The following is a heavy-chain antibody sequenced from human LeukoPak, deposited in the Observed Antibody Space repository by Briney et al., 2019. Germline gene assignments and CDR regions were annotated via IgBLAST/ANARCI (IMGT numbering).Heavy chain of an antibody. CDR3: TSILPYDSSGFPD. CDR1: GFTFGDYA. Sequence: GRSLRLSCTGSGFTFGDYAMSWVRQAPGKGLEWVGRIKSKTDGGTTDYAAPVKGRFTISRDDSKNTLYLQMNSLRTEDTAAYYCTSILPYDSSGFPDWGQGTLVTVSS. CDR2: IKSKTDGGTT. D-gene: IGHD3-22*01. V-gene: IGHV3-15*01. J-gene: IGHJ1*01.